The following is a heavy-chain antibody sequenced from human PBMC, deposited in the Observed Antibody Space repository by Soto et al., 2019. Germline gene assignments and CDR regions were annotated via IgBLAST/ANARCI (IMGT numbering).Heavy chain of an antibody. CDR2: IYSGGTT. V-gene: IGHV3-53*01. Sequence: GGSLRLSCAASGFTFSSYGMHWVRQAPGKGLEWVSVIYSGGTTYYADSVKGRFTISRDNSKNTLYLQMNSLRAEDTAVYYCARGRPDFYFDYWGQGTLVTVSS. CDR1: GFTFSSYG. J-gene: IGHJ4*02. CDR3: ARGRPDFYFDY.